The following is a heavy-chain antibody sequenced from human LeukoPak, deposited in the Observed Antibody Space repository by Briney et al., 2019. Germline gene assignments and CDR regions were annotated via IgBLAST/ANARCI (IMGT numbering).Heavy chain of an antibody. V-gene: IGHV4-59*08. D-gene: IGHD6-13*01. Sequence: PSETLSLTCTVSGGSISSYYWSWIRQPPGKGLEWIGYIYYSGSTNYNPSLKSRVTISVDTSKNQFSLKLSSVTAADTAVYYSARGRRSSSRQDVIDIWGQGTMVTVSS. J-gene: IGHJ3*02. CDR1: GGSISSYY. CDR3: ARGRRSSSRQDVIDI. CDR2: IYYSGST.